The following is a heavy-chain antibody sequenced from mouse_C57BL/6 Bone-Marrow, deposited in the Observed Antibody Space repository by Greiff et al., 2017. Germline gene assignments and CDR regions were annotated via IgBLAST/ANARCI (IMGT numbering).Heavy chain of an antibody. V-gene: IGHV14-4*01. Sequence: EVQLVESGAELVRPGASVKLSCTASGFIIKDDYMHWVKQRPEQGLEWIGWIDPENGDTEYASKFQGKATITADTSSNTAYLQLSSLTSEDTAVYYCTTTGPLLKDAMDYWGQGTSVTVSS. CDR1: GFIIKDDY. CDR3: TTTGPLLKDAMDY. CDR2: IDPENGDT. D-gene: IGHD2-14*01. J-gene: IGHJ4*01.